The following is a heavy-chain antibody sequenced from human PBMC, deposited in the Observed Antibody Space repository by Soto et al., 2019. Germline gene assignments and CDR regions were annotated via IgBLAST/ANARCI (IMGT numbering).Heavy chain of an antibody. Sequence: SGTLFLTCAGFGWSIRGFYGGLVRPPPGKGLEWIVYIYYSGSINYNPPLKSRVTISVDTSKNKFSLKLGSVPAADSAVYYCARLRCSGGKCWDYFDYWGQGTLVTVSS. CDR3: ARLRCSGGKCWDYFDY. D-gene: IGHD2-21*01. CDR2: IYYSGSI. J-gene: IGHJ4*02. V-gene: IGHV4-59*08. CDR1: GWSIRGFY.